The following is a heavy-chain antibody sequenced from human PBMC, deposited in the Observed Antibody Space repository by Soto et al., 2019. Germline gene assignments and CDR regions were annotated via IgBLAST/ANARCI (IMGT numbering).Heavy chain of an antibody. CDR1: CYTFTSSG. D-gene: IGHD5-12*01. CDR2: ISAYNGNT. CDR3: ARDHGGYEPGLNYDYSGMDV. J-gene: IGHJ6*04. Sequence: SAKVWCKASCYTFTSSGISCVRHAPEQGLEWMGWISAYNGNTNYAQKLQGRVTMTTDTSTSTAYMELRSLRSDDTAVYYCARDHGGYEPGLNYDYSGMDVWGKGTTVTGSS. V-gene: IGHV1-18*04.